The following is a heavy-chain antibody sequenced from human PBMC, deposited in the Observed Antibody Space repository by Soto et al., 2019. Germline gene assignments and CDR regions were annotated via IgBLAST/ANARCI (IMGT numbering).Heavy chain of an antibody. J-gene: IGHJ6*02. CDR1: GCTFSSYA. Sequence: SVKVSCKASGCTFSSYAISWVRQAPGQGLEWMGGIIPIFGTANYAQKFQGRVTITADESTSTAYMELSSLRSEDTAVYYCARGEIYSSSSRSYYGMDVWGQGTTVT. D-gene: IGHD6-6*01. CDR2: IIPIFGTA. V-gene: IGHV1-69*13. CDR3: ARGEIYSSSSRSYYGMDV.